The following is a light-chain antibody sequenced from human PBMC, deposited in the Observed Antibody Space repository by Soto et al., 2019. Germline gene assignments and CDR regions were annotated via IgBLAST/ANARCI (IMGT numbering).Light chain of an antibody. Sequence: EIVLTQSPGTLSLSPGERATLSCRASQSVSSSRLAWYRQKPGQAPRLLIYDASYRATGIPARFSGSGSGTDFTLTISSLEPEDFAVYYCQQRSDWPSFGQGTTGDIK. J-gene: IGKJ1*01. CDR1: QSVSSS. CDR3: QQRSDWPS. V-gene: IGKV3-11*01. CDR2: DAS.